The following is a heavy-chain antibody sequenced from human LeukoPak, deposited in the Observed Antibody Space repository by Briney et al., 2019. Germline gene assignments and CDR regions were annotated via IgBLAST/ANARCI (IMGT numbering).Heavy chain of an antibody. CDR2: IYYSGST. CDR3: AVSEHYGDYVFDAFDI. V-gene: IGHV4-59*01. J-gene: IGHJ3*02. D-gene: IGHD4-17*01. CDR1: GGSISSYY. Sequence: SETLSLTCTVSGGSISSYYWSWIRQPPGKGLEWIGYIYYSGSTNYNPSLKSRVTISVDTSKNQFSLKLSSVTAADTAVYYCAVSEHYGDYVFDAFDIWGQGTMVTVSS.